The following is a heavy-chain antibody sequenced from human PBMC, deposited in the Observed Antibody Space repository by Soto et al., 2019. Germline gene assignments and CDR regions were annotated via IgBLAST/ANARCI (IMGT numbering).Heavy chain of an antibody. CDR1: GGTFSSYA. V-gene: IGHV1-69*06. CDR2: IIPIFGTA. D-gene: IGHD6-19*01. J-gene: IGHJ6*02. CDR3: ARDPHNIAVADTYYYYYGMDV. Sequence: SVKVSCKASGGTFSSYAISWVRQAPGQGLEWMGGIIPIFGTANYAQKFQGRVTITADKSTSTAYMELSSLRSEDTAVYYCARDPHNIAVADTYYYYYGMDVWGQGTTVTVSS.